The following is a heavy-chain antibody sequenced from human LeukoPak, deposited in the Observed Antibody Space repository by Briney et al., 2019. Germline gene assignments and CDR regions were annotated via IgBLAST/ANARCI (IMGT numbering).Heavy chain of an antibody. D-gene: IGHD3-16*02. CDR1: GFIFSSHG. CDR3: ARSTFGGIIVIGDY. CDR2: ISYDGSSE. Sequence: PGGPLRLSCAASGFIFSSHGMHWVRQAPGKGLEWVAVISYDGSSEYYADSVQGRFIISRDNSKNTLFLQMNSLRPEDTAVYYCARSTFGGIIVIGDYWGQGTLVTVS. J-gene: IGHJ4*02. V-gene: IGHV3-30*03.